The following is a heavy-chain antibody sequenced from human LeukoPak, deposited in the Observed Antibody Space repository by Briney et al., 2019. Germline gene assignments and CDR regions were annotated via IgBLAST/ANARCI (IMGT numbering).Heavy chain of an antibody. Sequence: GGSLRLSCAASGFTFSSYSMNWVRQAPGKGLEWVSSISSSSSYIYYADSVKGRFTISRDNAKNSLYLQMNSLRAEDTAVYYCARVQFNDYGDPGAFDIWGQGTMVTVSS. V-gene: IGHV3-21*01. CDR1: GFTFSSYS. CDR3: ARVQFNDYGDPGAFDI. J-gene: IGHJ3*02. D-gene: IGHD4-17*01. CDR2: ISSSSSYI.